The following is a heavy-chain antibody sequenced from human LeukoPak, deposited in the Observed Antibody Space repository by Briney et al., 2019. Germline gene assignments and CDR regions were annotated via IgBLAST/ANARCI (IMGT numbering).Heavy chain of an antibody. CDR3: ARLHTAYRYYYYYGTDV. J-gene: IGHJ6*02. V-gene: IGHV4-39*01. CDR2: IYYSGNT. Sequence: PSETLSLTCTVSGGSISSNYHWGWIRQPPGQGLEWIASIYYSGNTYYNPSLKSRVTISVDTSNNQFSLKLSSVTAADTAVYYCARLHTAYRYYYYYGTDVWGQGTTVTVSS. D-gene: IGHD5-18*01. CDR1: GGSISSNYH.